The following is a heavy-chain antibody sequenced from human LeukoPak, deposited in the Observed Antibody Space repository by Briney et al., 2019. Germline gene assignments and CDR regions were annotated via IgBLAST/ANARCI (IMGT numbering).Heavy chain of an antibody. CDR2: INHSGST. J-gene: IGHJ6*03. D-gene: IGHD5-18*01. V-gene: IGHV4-34*01. CDR1: GGSFSGYY. Sequence: PSETLSLTCAVHGGSFSGYYWSWIRQPPGKGLEWIGEINHSGSTNYNPPLKSRVTISVDTSKNQFSLKLSSVTAADTAVYYCARSMPSPSPQLWLPYYYYMDVWGKGTTVTVSS. CDR3: ARSMPSPSPQLWLPYYYYMDV.